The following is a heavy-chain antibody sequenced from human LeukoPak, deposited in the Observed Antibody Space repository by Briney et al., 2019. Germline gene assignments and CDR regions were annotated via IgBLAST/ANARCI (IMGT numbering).Heavy chain of an antibody. D-gene: IGHD1-14*01. V-gene: IGHV3-23*01. CDR2: IVGNNPNT. J-gene: IGHJ5*02. CDR3: AKTLWSREPFGWFDP. Sequence: PGGSLRLSCAASGFTFSIYAMSWLRQAPGKGLEWISTIVGNNPNTYYAESVKGRFTISRDNSKNTLYLQMNSLRAEDTAVYYCAKTLWSREPFGWFDPWGQGTLVTVSS. CDR1: GFTFSIYA.